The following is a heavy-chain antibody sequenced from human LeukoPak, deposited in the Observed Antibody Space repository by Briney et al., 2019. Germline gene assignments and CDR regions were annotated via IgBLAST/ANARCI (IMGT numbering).Heavy chain of an antibody. CDR1: GGSISSGDYY. D-gene: IGHD3-22*01. CDR2: IYHSGST. J-gene: IGHJ4*02. CDR3: ARGPDSSGYYYFDY. V-gene: IGHV4-30-4*01. Sequence: TSETLSLTCTVSGGSISSGDYYWSWIRQPPGKGLEWIGYIYHSGSTYYNPSLKSRVTISVDTSKNQFSLKLSSVTAPDTAVYYCARGPDSSGYYYFDYWGQGTLVTVSS.